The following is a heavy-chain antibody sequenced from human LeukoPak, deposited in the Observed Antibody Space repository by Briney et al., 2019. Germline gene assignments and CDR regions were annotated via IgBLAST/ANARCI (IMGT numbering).Heavy chain of an antibody. CDR3: ASGVYCGGDCYYYGMAV. J-gene: IGHJ6*02. CDR2: IYPGDSDT. Sequence: GESLKISCKGSGYSFTSYWIGWVRQMSGKGLEGMGIIYPGDSDTGYSPFFQGQVTISAGQSISTAYLQWGSLKTSGPAMYYCASGVYCGGDCYYYGMAVWGQGTTVTVSS. CDR1: GYSFTSYW. V-gene: IGHV5-51*01. D-gene: IGHD2-21*01.